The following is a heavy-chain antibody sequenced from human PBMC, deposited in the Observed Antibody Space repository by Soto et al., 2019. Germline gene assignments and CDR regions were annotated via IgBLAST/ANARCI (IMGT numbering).Heavy chain of an antibody. CDR2: ISRTSSAI. CDR1: GFTLSSYS. Sequence: PGGSLRLSCAASGFTLSSYSMNWVRQAPGKGLDWVSYISRTSSAIYYADSVKGRFTISRDNANNLLFLQMNSLRDEDTAVYYCARDGGYSGYDIDYWGQGTLVTVSS. V-gene: IGHV3-48*02. D-gene: IGHD5-12*01. CDR3: ARDGGYSGYDIDY. J-gene: IGHJ4*02.